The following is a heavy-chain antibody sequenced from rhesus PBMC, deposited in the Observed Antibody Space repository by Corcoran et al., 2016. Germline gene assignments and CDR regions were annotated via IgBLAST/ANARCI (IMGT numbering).Heavy chain of an antibody. CDR3: ARQRGGYSWVDY. CDR1: GYSISSGYY. V-gene: IGHV4-99*01. D-gene: IGHD5-24*01. CDR2: ISGGSGTT. J-gene: IGHJ4*01. Sequence: QVQLQESGPGLVKPSETLSLTCAVSGYSISSGYYWGWFRQPPGKGLVYIGYISGGSGTTYYNPSPKSPVTNSKDTSQNQFSLKLSSVTAADAAVYYCARQRGGYSWVDYWGQGVLVTVSS.